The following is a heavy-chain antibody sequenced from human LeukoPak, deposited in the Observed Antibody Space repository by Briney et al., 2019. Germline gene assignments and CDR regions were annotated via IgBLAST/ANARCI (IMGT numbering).Heavy chain of an antibody. D-gene: IGHD5-18*01. V-gene: IGHV3-13*01. J-gene: IGHJ6*02. CDR1: GFTFSSYD. CDR2: IDTAGNT. CDR3: TLSYGRGFNYYYGMDV. Sequence: GGSLRLSCAASGFTFSSYDMHWVRQATGKGLEWVSAIDTAGNTYYPGSVKGRFTISRENAKNSLYLRMNSLRAGDTAVYYCTLSYGRGFNYYYGMDVWGQGTTVTVSS.